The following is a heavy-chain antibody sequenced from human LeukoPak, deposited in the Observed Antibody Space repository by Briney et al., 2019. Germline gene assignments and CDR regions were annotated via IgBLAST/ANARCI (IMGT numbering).Heavy chain of an antibody. CDR2: INPNSGGT. D-gene: IGHD3-22*01. CDR1: GCTLTDYY. CDR3: ARVGYYESSGYYEY. Sequence: ASVKVSCKASGCTLTDYYMHWVRQAPGQGLEWMGRINPNSGGTNYAQKFQGRVTMTRDTSISTVYMELSRLRSDDTAVYYCARVGYYESSGYYEYWGQGTLVTVSS. J-gene: IGHJ4*02. V-gene: IGHV1-2*06.